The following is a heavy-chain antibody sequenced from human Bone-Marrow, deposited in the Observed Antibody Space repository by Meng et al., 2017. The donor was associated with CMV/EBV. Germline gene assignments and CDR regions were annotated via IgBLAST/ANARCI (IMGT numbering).Heavy chain of an antibody. CDR1: GDSVSSNSAA. CDR3: ARDRDYYDSSGYYYYGMDV. V-gene: IGHV6-1*01. Sequence: SCAISGDSVSSNSAAWNWIRQSPSRGLEWLGRTYYRSKWYNDYAISVKSRITINPDTSKNQFSLQLNSVTPEDTAVYYCARDRDYYDSSGYYYYGMDVWGQGTTATVSS. J-gene: IGHJ6*02. CDR2: TYYRSKWYN. D-gene: IGHD3-22*01.